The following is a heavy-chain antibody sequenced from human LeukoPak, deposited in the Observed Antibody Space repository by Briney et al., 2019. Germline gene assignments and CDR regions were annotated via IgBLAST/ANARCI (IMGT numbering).Heavy chain of an antibody. J-gene: IGHJ4*02. Sequence: SETLSLTCTVSGGSISSGSYYWSWIRQPAGKGLEWIGRVYTSGSTNYNPSLKSRVTISVDTSKNQFSLKLSSVTAADTAVYYCAREYSSSGLVDYWGQGTLVTVSS. CDR2: VYTSGST. D-gene: IGHD6-6*01. V-gene: IGHV4-61*02. CDR3: AREYSSSGLVDY. CDR1: GGSISSGSYY.